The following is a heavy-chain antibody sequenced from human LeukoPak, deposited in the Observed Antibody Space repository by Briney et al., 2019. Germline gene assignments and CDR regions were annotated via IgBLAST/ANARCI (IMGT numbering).Heavy chain of an antibody. Sequence: GGSLRLSCAASGFTSSSYAMHWVRQAPGKGLEWVAVISYDGSNKYYADSVKGRFTISRDNSKNTLYLQMNSLRAEDTAVYYCARGDDYGDYGDWGQGTLVTVSS. CDR2: ISYDGSNK. CDR1: GFTSSSYA. CDR3: ARGDDYGDYGD. V-gene: IGHV3-30*04. J-gene: IGHJ4*02. D-gene: IGHD4-17*01.